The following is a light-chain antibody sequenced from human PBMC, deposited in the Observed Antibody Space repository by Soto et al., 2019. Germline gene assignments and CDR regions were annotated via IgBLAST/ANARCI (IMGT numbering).Light chain of an antibody. CDR2: AAS. V-gene: IGKV1-12*01. Sequence: DIQMTQSPSSVSASVGDRVTITCRASQGVSNWLAWYQQKPGKAPNLLIFAASSMQTGIPSRFSGSGSGTDFTLTISDLQPEDFSAYYCQQANSFPPAFGQGTKLEIK. CDR3: QQANSFPPA. CDR1: QGVSNW. J-gene: IGKJ2*01.